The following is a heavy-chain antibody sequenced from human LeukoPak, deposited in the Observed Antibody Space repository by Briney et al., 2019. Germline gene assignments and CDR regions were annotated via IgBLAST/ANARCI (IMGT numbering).Heavy chain of an antibody. V-gene: IGHV3-33*01. D-gene: IGHD4-17*01. CDR1: GFTFSSYG. Sequence: GGSLRLSCAASGFTFSSYGMHWVRQTPGKGLEWVAVIWYDGSNENYLDSVKGQFTISRDNSKNTLYLQMNSLRVEDTAAYYCARRATAMTRNDAFDIWGPGTMVTVSS. J-gene: IGHJ3*02. CDR2: IWYDGSNE. CDR3: ARRATAMTRNDAFDI.